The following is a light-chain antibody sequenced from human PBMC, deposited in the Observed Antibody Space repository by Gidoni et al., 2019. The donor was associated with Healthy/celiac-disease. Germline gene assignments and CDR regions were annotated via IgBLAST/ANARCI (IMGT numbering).Light chain of an antibody. CDR2: GAS. Sequence: EIVLTQSPGTLSLSPGERATLSCRASQSVSSSYLAWYQQKPGQAPRLLIYGASSRATGIPDFTLTISRLEPEDFAVYYCQQYGSSPERTFGQXTKVEIK. V-gene: IGKV3-20*01. J-gene: IGKJ1*01. CDR3: QQYGSSPERT. CDR1: QSVSSSY.